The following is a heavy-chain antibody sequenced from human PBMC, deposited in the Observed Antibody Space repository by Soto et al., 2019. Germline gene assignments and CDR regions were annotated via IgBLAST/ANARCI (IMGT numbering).Heavy chain of an antibody. CDR2: IRGKGDSYAT. CDR1: GFIFSDFT. D-gene: IGHD2-15*01. V-gene: IGHV3-73*02. J-gene: IGHJ3*01. Sequence: EVQLVESGGGLVQPGGSLRLSCAASGFIFSDFTIHWVRQASGKGLEWVGRIRGKGDSYATAYAASVKGRFSSSRDDSKNTAYLQMNGLKTEDTAVYYCARRCYGYGGSCYLSEAFDLWGQGTMVTVSS. CDR3: ARRCYGYGGSCYLSEAFDL.